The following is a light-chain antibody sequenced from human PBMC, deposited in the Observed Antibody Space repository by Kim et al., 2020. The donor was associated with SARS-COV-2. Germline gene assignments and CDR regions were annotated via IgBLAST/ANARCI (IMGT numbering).Light chain of an antibody. V-gene: IGLV2-14*03. Sequence: ALTISCTETNSDVGGYNYFSWYQQHPGKAPKLMIYDVSNRPSGVSNRFSGSKSGNTASLTISGLQAEDEADYYCSSYTSSSTPGVFGGGTQLTVL. CDR3: SSYTSSSTPGV. CDR2: DVS. CDR1: NSDVGGYNY. J-gene: IGLJ2*01.